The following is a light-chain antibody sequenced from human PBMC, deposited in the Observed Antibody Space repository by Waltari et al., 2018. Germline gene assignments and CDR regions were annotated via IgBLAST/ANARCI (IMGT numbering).Light chain of an antibody. CDR1: KLGDKY. CDR2: QDS. CDR3: QAWDSRTVV. Sequence: SYELTQPHSVSVSPGQTASITCSGDKLGDKYACWYQQKPGQSPVLVIYQDSKRPSGIPERFSGSNSGNTATLTISGTQAMDEADYYCQAWDSRTVVFGGGTKLTVL. V-gene: IGLV3-1*01. J-gene: IGLJ2*01.